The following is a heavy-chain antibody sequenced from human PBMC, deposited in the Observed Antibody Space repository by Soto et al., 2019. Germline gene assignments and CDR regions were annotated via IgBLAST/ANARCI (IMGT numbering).Heavy chain of an antibody. CDR2: IYYSGST. V-gene: IGHV4-59*01. CDR3: ARLSDWFDP. CDR1: GGSISSYY. J-gene: IGHJ5*02. Sequence: QVQLHESGPGLVKPSETLSLTCTVSGGSISSYYWSWIRQPPGKGLEWIGYIYYSGSTNYNPSLKSRVTISVDTSKNQFSLKLSSVTAADTAVYYCARLSDWFDPWGQGTLVTVSS.